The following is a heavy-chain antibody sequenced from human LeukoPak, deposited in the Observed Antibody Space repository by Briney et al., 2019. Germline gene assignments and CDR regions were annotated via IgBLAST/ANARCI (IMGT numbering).Heavy chain of an antibody. Sequence: GGSLRLSCAASGFTFSSYAVHWVRQAPGKGLEWVAVISYDGSNKYYADSVKGRFTISRDNSKNTLYLQMNSLRAEDTAVYYCARDSAANHPLDYWGQGTLVTVSS. D-gene: IGHD1-14*01. CDR1: GFTFSSYA. CDR3: ARDSAANHPLDY. CDR2: ISYDGSNK. J-gene: IGHJ4*02. V-gene: IGHV3-30-3*01.